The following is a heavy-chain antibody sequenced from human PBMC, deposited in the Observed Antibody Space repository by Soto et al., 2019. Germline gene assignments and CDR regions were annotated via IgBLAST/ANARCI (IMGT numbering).Heavy chain of an antibody. V-gene: IGHV3-48*01. D-gene: IGHD5-12*01. CDR3: ARDYDYAFDI. J-gene: IGHJ3*02. CDR1: GFTFSTYS. Sequence: GGSLRLSCSASGFTFSTYSMNWVRQAPGEGLEWVSYINAASSVIWYADSVKGRFTVSRDNAQNSLYLQMNSLKAEDTAVYYCARDYDYAFDIWGQGTMVTVSS. CDR2: INAASSVI.